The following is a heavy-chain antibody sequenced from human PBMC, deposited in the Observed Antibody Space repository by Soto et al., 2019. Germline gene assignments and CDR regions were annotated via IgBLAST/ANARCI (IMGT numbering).Heavy chain of an antibody. Sequence: SETLSLTCPVSGGSISSGGYYWSWIRQHPGKGLEWIGYIFYSGTTYYNPSLKSRVTISVDTSKNQFSLKLSSVTAADTAVYYCTTEATYYYDSGDFFGPFDYWGPGTLVTVSS. CDR1: GGSISSGGYY. CDR2: IFYSGTT. J-gene: IGHJ4*02. V-gene: IGHV4-31*03. CDR3: TTEATYYYDSGDFFGPFDY. D-gene: IGHD3-22*01.